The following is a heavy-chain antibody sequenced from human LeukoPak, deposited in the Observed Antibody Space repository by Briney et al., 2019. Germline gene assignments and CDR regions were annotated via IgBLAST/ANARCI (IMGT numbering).Heavy chain of an antibody. V-gene: IGHV3-20*04. Sequence: GGSLRLSCAASGFTFDDYGMSWVRQAPGKGLEWVSSINWNGGSTAYADSVKGRFTISRDNAKNSLYLQMNSLRAEDTALYYCAREVLIDSYFYYMDVWGKGTTVTVSS. CDR3: AREVLIDSYFYYMDV. J-gene: IGHJ6*03. CDR1: GFTFDDYG. CDR2: INWNGGST. D-gene: IGHD1-1*01.